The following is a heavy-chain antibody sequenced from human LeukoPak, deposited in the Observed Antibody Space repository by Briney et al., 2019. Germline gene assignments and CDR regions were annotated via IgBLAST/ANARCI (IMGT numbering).Heavy chain of an antibody. J-gene: IGHJ4*02. Sequence: PGGSLRLSCVTSGFSFSSHWMFWVRQAPGKGLEWMANVNQDGGAKFYVDSVKGRFTISRDNAKNSLYLQMTSLRVEDTAVYFCASKGGYDHHWGQGTLVTVSS. CDR2: VNQDGGAK. D-gene: IGHD5-12*01. V-gene: IGHV3-7*01. CDR3: ASKGGYDHH. CDR1: GFSFSSHW.